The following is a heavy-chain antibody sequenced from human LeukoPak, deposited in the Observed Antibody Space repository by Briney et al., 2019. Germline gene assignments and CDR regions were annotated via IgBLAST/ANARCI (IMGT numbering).Heavy chain of an antibody. J-gene: IGHJ4*02. Sequence: SETLSLTCTVSGGSISSSSHCWGWIRQPPGKGLEWIGSIYSSGSTYYNPSLKSRVTISVDTSKNQFSLNLRSVTAADTAVYYCARRLTSGSYSLDYWGQGTLVAVSS. V-gene: IGHV4-39*01. CDR3: ARRLTSGSYSLDY. CDR2: IYSSGST. D-gene: IGHD3-10*01. CDR1: GGSISSSSHC.